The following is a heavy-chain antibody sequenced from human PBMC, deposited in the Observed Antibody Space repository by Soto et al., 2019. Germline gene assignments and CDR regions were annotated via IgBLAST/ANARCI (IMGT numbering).Heavy chain of an antibody. Sequence: ASVKVSCKASGGTFSSYAISWVRQAPGQGLEWMGGIIPIFGTANYAQKFQGRVTITADKSTSTAYMELSSLRSEDTAVYYCARDANSRNWFDPWGQGTLVTVSS. CDR1: GGTFSSYA. CDR3: ARDANSRNWFDP. J-gene: IGHJ5*02. V-gene: IGHV1-69*06. D-gene: IGHD3-22*01. CDR2: IIPIFGTA.